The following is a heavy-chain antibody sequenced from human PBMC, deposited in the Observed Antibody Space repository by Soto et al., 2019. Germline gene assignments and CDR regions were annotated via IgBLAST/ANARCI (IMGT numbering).Heavy chain of an antibody. Sequence: PGGSLRLSCAASAFTFSNYAMDWVRQAPGKGLEWVSLIWHDGTKKYYADSVKGRFTISRDNSKNTVYLQMNSLRAEDTAIYYWARGTSMVGASDHFDYWGQGTPVTVSS. CDR3: ARGTSMVGASDHFDY. CDR1: AFTFSNYA. D-gene: IGHD1-26*01. V-gene: IGHV3-33*01. J-gene: IGHJ4*02. CDR2: IWHDGTKK.